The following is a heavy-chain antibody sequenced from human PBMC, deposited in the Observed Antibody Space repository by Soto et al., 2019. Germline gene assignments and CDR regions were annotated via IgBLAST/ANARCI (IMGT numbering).Heavy chain of an antibody. Sequence: SETRWRTCSFSVFSIGSVCYSWGWIRQPPGKGLEWIGYIYHSGSTYYNTSLKSRVTISVDRSKNQFSLKLSSVTAADTAVYYCDRRADSSVLDPWGQATLVPVSS. CDR1: VFSIGSVCYS. CDR2: IYHSGST. V-gene: IGHV4-30-2*01. CDR3: DRRADSSVLDP. D-gene: IGHD3-10*01. J-gene: IGHJ5*02.